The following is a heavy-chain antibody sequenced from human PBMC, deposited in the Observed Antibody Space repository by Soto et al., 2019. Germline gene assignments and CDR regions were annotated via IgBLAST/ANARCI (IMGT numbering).Heavy chain of an antibody. CDR1: GFTFSSYS. Sequence: GGSLRLSCAASGFTFSSYSMNWVRQAPGKGLEWVSSISSSSSYIYYADSVKGRFTISRDNSNNTLYLQMNSLRAADTAVYYCARDYREALDYWGQATLVTVSS. CDR3: ARDYREALDY. J-gene: IGHJ4*02. CDR2: ISSSSSYI. V-gene: IGHV3-21*01.